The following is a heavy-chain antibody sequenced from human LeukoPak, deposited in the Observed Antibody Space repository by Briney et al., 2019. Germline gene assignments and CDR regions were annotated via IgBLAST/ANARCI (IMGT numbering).Heavy chain of an antibody. CDR1: GFIFRDYS. CDR2: ISTSSSTI. J-gene: IGHJ4*02. Sequence: GGSLRLSCAASGFIFRDYSMNWVRQAPWKGLEWLSYISTSSSTIYYADSVKGRFTISRDNAKNSLYLQMNSLRAEDTAVYYCAKGVVVAPDVTPFDYWGQGTLVTVSS. D-gene: IGHD2-2*01. CDR3: AKGVVVAPDVTPFDY. V-gene: IGHV3-48*01.